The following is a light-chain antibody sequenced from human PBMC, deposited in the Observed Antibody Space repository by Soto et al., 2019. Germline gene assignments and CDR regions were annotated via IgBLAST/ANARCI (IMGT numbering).Light chain of an antibody. CDR2: DAS. CDR1: QSVSSY. Sequence: EIVLTQSPATLTLSPGERATLSCRASQSVSSYLAWYQQKPGQAARLLIYDASNRATGIPARFSGSGSGTDFTLTISSLEPEDFAVYYCQQRSIWPPYTFGQGTKLEIK. J-gene: IGKJ2*01. V-gene: IGKV3-11*01. CDR3: QQRSIWPPYT.